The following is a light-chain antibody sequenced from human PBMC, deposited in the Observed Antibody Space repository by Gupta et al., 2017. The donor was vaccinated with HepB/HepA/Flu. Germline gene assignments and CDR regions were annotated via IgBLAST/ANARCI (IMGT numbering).Light chain of an antibody. CDR2: KNN. Sequence: QPGLTQPPAVSKGLRQNAPPTCTGNRNNVGNQGAAWLDQHQGHPPKLLSYKNNNRPSGISEGFSASRSGNTAALTITGLQPEDEADDYCSAWDSSRSAQVFGGGTKLTVL. CDR1: RNNVGNQG. J-gene: IGLJ2*01. CDR3: SAWDSSRSAQV. V-gene: IGLV10-54*04.